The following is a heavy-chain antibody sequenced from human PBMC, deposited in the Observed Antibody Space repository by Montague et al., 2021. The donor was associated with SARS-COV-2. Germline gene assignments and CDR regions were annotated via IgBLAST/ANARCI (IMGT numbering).Heavy chain of an antibody. D-gene: IGHD1-26*01. J-gene: IGHJ6*02. V-gene: IGHV3-66*01. CDR1: GFTVSRNY. CDR3: AKGGTSCFYGMDV. Sequence: SLRLSCAASGFTVSRNYMGWVRQAPGKGLEWVSVIFGGGSTNYADSVKGRFTMSRDISQNTLYLQMNSLRAEDMAVYYCAKGGTSCFYGMDVWGQGTTVAVSS. CDR2: IFGGGST.